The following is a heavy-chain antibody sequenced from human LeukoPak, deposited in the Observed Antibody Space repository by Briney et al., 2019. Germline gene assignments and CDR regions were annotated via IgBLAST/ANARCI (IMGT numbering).Heavy chain of an antibody. CDR2: IYSDGST. CDR3: ARDAGYGYDRFDY. D-gene: IGHD5-18*01. CDR1: GFTVSDNY. Sequence: GGSLRLSCAASGFTVSDNYMSWVRQAPGKGLEWVSVIYSDGSTYYADSVKGRFTISRDNSKNTVYLQMNSLRAEDTAVYYCARDAGYGYDRFDYWGQGTQVTVSS. V-gene: IGHV3-66*01. J-gene: IGHJ4*02.